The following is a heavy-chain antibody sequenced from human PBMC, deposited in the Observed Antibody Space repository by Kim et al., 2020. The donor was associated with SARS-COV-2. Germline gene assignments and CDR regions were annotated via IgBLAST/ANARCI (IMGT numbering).Heavy chain of an antibody. CDR1: GGSVSSYY. CDR3: ARGAGYYYVY. D-gene: IGHD6-19*01. J-gene: IGHJ4*02. CDR2: FYAGGTI. V-gene: IGHV4-4*07. Sequence: SETLSLTCTVSGGSVSSYYWTWIRQPAGKGLEWIGRFYAGGTINYNPSLKSRITMSVDTSKNQFSLKLTSVTAANTAVYYCARGAGYYYVYWGQGTLVTVSS.